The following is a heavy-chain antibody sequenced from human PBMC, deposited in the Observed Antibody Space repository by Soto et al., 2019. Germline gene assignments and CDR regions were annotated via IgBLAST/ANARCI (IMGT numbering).Heavy chain of an antibody. CDR2: ISYDGSHQ. V-gene: IGHV3-30*18. CDR1: GFTFSAFG. CDR3: GKAIVHYYYGMDV. Sequence: GGSLRLSCAASGFTFSAFGIHWVRQAPGKGLEWVAVISYDGSHQYYAESVKGRFTISRDNSKNTLFLEMNDLRVEDTAVYYCGKAIVHYYYGMDVWGQGTTVTVSS. J-gene: IGHJ6*02. D-gene: IGHD3-16*02.